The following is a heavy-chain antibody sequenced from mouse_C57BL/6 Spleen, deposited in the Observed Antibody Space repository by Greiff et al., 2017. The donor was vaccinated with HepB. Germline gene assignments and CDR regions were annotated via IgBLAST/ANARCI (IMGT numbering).Heavy chain of an antibody. V-gene: IGHV1-55*01. CDR2: IYPGSGST. J-gene: IGHJ4*01. Sequence: QLQQPGAELVKPGASVKMSCKASGYPFPSYWITWVKQRPGQGLEWIGDIYPGSGSTNYNEKFKSKATLTVDTSSSTAYMQLSSLTSEDSAVYYCAREGADDGHYYYAMDYWGQGTSVTVSS. CDR3: AREGADDGHYYYAMDY. CDR1: GYPFPSYW. D-gene: IGHD2-3*01.